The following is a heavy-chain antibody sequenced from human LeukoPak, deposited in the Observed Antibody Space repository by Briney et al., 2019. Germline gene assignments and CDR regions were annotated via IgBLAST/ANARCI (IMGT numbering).Heavy chain of an antibody. Sequence: PGGSLRLSCAASGFTFSSYAMTWVRQAPGKGLERVSAVTDSGDKVFYADSVKGRFTISRDNSKNTLYLQMGSLRVEDTAVYYCVKGSGSSGYYPLNYWGQGTLVTVSS. D-gene: IGHD3-22*01. CDR2: VTDSGDKV. J-gene: IGHJ4*02. V-gene: IGHV3-23*01. CDR3: VKGSGSSGYYPLNY. CDR1: GFTFSSYA.